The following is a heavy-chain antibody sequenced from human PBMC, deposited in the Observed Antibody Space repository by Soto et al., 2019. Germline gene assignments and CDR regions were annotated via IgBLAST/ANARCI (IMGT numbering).Heavy chain of an antibody. Sequence: EVQLVQSGGGLVKPGESLRLSCAASGFTFNRAWMNWIRQAPGKGLEWVGRVKSQVDGATIDYGAPVKGRFTISRDDSKNMLYLQMNSLKTEDTAVYYCTTDVDQLLPQIDYWGQGTLVTVSS. J-gene: IGHJ4*02. CDR3: TTDVDQLLPQIDY. CDR2: VKSQVDGATI. V-gene: IGHV3-15*07. D-gene: IGHD1-1*01. CDR1: GFTFNRAW.